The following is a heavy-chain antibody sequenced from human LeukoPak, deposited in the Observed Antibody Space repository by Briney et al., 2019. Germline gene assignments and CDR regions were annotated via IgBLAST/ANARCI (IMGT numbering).Heavy chain of an antibody. V-gene: IGHV3-7*01. D-gene: IGHD3-10*01. Sequence: PGGSLRLSCAASGFTFSSYWISWVRQAPGKGLEWVANIKQDGSEKYYVDSVKGRFTISRDNAKNSLYLQMNSLRAEDTAVYYCAKDRRRITMVRGILDYWGQGTLVTVSS. CDR1: GFTFSSYW. CDR3: AKDRRRITMVRGILDY. CDR2: IKQDGSEK. J-gene: IGHJ4*02.